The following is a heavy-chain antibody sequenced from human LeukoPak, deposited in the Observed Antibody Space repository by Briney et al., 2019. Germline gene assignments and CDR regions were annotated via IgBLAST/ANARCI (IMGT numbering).Heavy chain of an antibody. CDR3: ARPGSIAAAGTMTYFDY. Sequence: SVKVSCKASGGTFSSYAISWVRQAPGQGLEWMGRIIPIFGTANYAQKFQGRVTITTDESTSTAYMELSSLRSEDTAVYYCARPGSIAAAGTMTYFDYWGQGTLVTASS. D-gene: IGHD6-13*01. J-gene: IGHJ4*02. V-gene: IGHV1-69*05. CDR2: IIPIFGTA. CDR1: GGTFSSYA.